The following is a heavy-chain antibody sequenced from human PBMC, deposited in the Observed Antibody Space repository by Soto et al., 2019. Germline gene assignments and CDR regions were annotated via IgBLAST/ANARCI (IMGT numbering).Heavy chain of an antibody. CDR3: ARLSYSDALDV. J-gene: IGHJ6*02. Sequence: QVQLVQSGAEVRTPGASVKISCKASGYTFRSYGVQWVRQAPGQSLEWVGWSNGGNGFTKYSQELQDRVTITRDTAASTIYMELRGLTSDDTAVYYCARLSYSDALDVWGQRTTVTVSS. D-gene: IGHD4-17*01. V-gene: IGHV1-3*02. CDR2: SNGGNGFT. CDR1: GYTFRSYG.